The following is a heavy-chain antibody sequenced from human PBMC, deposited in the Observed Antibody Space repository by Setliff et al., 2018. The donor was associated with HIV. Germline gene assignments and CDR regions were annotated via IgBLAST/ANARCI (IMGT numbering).Heavy chain of an antibody. CDR3: TTTLRSTTSGPH. D-gene: IGHD2-2*01. V-gene: IGHV3-21*03. Sequence: PGGSLRLSCAASGFTFSNYNMNWVRQAPGKGLEWVSSISSGGTTQYADSVKGRFTISRDNAKNSLYLQMNSLKTEDTAVYYCTTTLRSTTSGPHWGQGTLVTVSS. J-gene: IGHJ4*02. CDR1: GFTFSNYN. CDR2: ISSGGTT.